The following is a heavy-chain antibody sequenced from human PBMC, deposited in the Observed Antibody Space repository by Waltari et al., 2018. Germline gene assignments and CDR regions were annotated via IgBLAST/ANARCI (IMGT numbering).Heavy chain of an antibody. J-gene: IGHJ4*02. D-gene: IGHD3-16*01. CDR3: STGGGTSDY. CDR2: IRRKTDGETI. V-gene: IGHV3-15*01. Sequence: EVQLVESGGGLVEPGGSLRLSWADSGFTYSDAWMAWIRQAPGKGLEWVGRIRRKTDGETIDYAAPVKGRFSISRDDSRSTLYLQMNSLKIEDAGVYFCSTGGGTSDYWGQGTLVTVSS. CDR1: GFTYSDAW.